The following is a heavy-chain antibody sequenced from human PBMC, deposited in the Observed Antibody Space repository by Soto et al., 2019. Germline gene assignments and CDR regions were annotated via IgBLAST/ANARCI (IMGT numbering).Heavy chain of an antibody. D-gene: IGHD3-10*01. CDR3: ARAQGSGFLVS. CDR2: IYYSGST. V-gene: IGHV4-30-4*01. CDR1: GGSISSGDYY. J-gene: IGHJ4*02. Sequence: QVQLQESGPGLVKPSQTLSLTCTVSGGSISSGDYYWSWIRQPPGKGLEWIGYIYYSGSTYYNPSRKSRVTISVDTSTNPFSLKLSSVTAADTAVYYCARAQGSGFLVSWGQGTLVTVSS.